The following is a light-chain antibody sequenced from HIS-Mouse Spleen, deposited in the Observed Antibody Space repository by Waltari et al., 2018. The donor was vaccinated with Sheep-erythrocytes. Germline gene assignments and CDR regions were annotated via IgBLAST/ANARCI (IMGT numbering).Light chain of an antibody. V-gene: IGKV3-20*01. CDR2: GAS. CDR3: QQYGSSPFT. CDR1: QSVSSSY. J-gene: IGKJ3*01. Sequence: EIVLTHSPGTLSLSPGERATLSRRASQSVSSSYLACYQQKPGQASRLLIYGASSRGTGIHDRFSGSWSETDVTLTISRLEPEDCAVYYCQQYGSSPFTFGPGTKVDIK.